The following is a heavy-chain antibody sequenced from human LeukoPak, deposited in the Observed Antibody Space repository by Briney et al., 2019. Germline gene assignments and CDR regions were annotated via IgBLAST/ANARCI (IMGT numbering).Heavy chain of an antibody. J-gene: IGHJ4*02. CDR3: AKIGEYGDYFDY. CDR1: GFTFSSYA. Sequence: PGGSLRLSCAASGFTFSSYAMSWVRQAPGKGLEWVSAISGSGGSTYYADSVKGRLTISRDNSKNTLYLQMNSLRAEDTAVYYCAKIGEYGDYFDYWGQGTLVTVSS. D-gene: IGHD4-17*01. V-gene: IGHV3-23*01. CDR2: ISGSGGST.